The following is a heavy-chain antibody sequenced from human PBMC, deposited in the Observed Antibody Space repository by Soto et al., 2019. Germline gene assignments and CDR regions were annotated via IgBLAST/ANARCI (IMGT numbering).Heavy chain of an antibody. J-gene: IGHJ4*02. CDR2: ISYDGSNK. CDR3: ARDRGEYYYDSSGYY. V-gene: IGHV3-30-3*01. D-gene: IGHD3-22*01. Sequence: QVQQVESGGGVVQPGRSVRLSCAASGFTFSSYAMHWVRQAPGKGLEWVAVISYDGSNKYYADSVKGRFTISRDNSKNTLYLQMNSLSAEDTAVYYCARDRGEYYYDSSGYYWGQGTLVTVSS. CDR1: GFTFSSYA.